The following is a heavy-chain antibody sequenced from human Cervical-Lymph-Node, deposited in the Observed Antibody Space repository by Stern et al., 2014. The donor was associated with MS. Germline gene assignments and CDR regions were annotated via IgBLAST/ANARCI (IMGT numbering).Heavy chain of an antibody. J-gene: IGHJ6*02. Sequence: QVQLVQYGAEVKKPGASVKVSCKVSGYTLTELSMHWVRQAPGKGLEWMGGFDPEDGETIYAQKFQGRVTMTEDTSTDTAYMELSSLRSEDTAVYYCATGGRVGAPTYYGMDVWGQGTAVTVSS. D-gene: IGHD1-26*01. V-gene: IGHV1-24*01. CDR3: ATGGRVGAPTYYGMDV. CDR1: GYTLTELS. CDR2: FDPEDGET.